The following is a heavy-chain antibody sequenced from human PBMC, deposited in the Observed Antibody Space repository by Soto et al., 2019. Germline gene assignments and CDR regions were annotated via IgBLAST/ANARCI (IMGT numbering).Heavy chain of an antibody. D-gene: IGHD2-8*01. CDR1: GFTFNDYA. CDR3: ARDRAVYCSNGICLAAFDI. CDR2: LSSRGFST. J-gene: IGHJ3*02. Sequence: EVQLLESGGDLVQPGGSLRLSCAASGFTFNDYALTWVRQVPGKGLEWVSSLSSRGFSTHYAESVKGRFTISRDNIKNKMYLQMNSLRAEDTAVYYCARDRAVYCSNGICLAAFDIWGQGTLVTVSS. V-gene: IGHV3-23*01.